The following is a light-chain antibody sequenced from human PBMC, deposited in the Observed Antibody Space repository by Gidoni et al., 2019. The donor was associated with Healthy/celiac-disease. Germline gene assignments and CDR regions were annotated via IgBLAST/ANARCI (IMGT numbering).Light chain of an antibody. V-gene: IGKV1-39*01. J-gene: IGKJ1*01. CDR1: QSISSY. CDR2: AAS. CDR3: QQSYSTPQT. Sequence: DIQMTQSPSSLSASVGDRVTITCRASQSISSYLNWYQQKPGKAPKLLIYAASSLQSGVPSRFSGSGSGTDFTLTISSLQPEDFATYYCQQSYSTPQTFGHXTKVEIK.